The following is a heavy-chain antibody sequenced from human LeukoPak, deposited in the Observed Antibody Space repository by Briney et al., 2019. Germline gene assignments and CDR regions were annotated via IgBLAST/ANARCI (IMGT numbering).Heavy chain of an antibody. CDR2: ISAYNGNT. D-gene: IGHD6-13*01. CDR3: ARDHSPAIATQVPDY. J-gene: IGHJ4*02. V-gene: IGHV1-18*01. Sequence: GASVKVSCKASGYTFTSYGISWVRQAPGQGLEWMGWISAYNGNTNYAQKLQGRVTMTTDTSTSTAYMELRSLRSDDTAVYYCARDHSPAIATQVPDYWGQGTLVTVSS. CDR1: GYTFTSYG.